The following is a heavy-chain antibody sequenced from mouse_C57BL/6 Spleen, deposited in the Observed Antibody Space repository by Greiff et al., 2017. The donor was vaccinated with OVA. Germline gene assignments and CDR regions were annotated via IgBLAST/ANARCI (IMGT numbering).Heavy chain of an antibody. CDR2: ISSGSSTI. CDR3: ARPYTPHWYFDV. Sequence: EVQLQESGGGLVKPGGSLKLSCAASGFTFSDYGMHWVRQAPEKGLEWVAYISSGSSTIYYADTVKGRFTISRDNAKNTLFLQMTSLRSEDTAMYYCARPYTPHWYFDVWGTGTTVTVSS. V-gene: IGHV5-17*01. D-gene: IGHD2-10*01. CDR1: GFTFSDYG. J-gene: IGHJ1*03.